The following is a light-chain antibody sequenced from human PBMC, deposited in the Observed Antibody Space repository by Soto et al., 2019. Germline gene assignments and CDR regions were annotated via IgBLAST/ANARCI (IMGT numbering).Light chain of an antibody. V-gene: IGKV3D-15*01. CDR2: GAS. J-gene: IGKJ3*01. CDR3: QQYNNWPPVT. Sequence: EIVMTQSPATLSASPGERATLSCRASQSVSSNLAWYQQKPGQAPRLLIYGASIRATGIPARFSGSGSGTEFTLTISSLQSEDFAVYYCQQYNNWPPVTFGPGTKVDIK. CDR1: QSVSSN.